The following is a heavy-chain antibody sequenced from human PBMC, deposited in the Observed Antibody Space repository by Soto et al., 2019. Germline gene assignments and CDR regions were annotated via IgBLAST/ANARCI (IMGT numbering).Heavy chain of an antibody. CDR2: IFHTGTP. Sequence: SEILSLTCTVSGGSISPYCWSWIRQPPGGGLEWIGYIFHTGTPRYSPSLESRVTISVDSSKNQVYLKLTSVTAADTAVYFCARETSVGTSPFSNSGWYGYFDYWGPGALVTVSS. CDR1: GGSISPYC. J-gene: IGHJ4*02. V-gene: IGHV4-59*01. CDR3: ARETSVGTSPFSNSGWYGYFDY. D-gene: IGHD6-19*01.